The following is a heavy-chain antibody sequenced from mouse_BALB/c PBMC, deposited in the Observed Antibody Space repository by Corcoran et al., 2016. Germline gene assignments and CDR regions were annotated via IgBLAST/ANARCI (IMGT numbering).Heavy chain of an antibody. V-gene: IGHV8-12*01. J-gene: IGHJ2*01. Sequence: QVTLKESGPGILQPSQTLSLTCSFSGFSLSTSGMGVSWIRQPSGKGLEWLAHIYWDDDKRYNPSLKSRLTISKDTSRNQVFLKITSVDTADTATYYCARIYYYGSNFDYWGQGTTLTVSS. CDR3: ARIYYYGSNFDY. CDR1: GFSLSTSGMG. D-gene: IGHD1-1*01. CDR2: IYWDDDK.